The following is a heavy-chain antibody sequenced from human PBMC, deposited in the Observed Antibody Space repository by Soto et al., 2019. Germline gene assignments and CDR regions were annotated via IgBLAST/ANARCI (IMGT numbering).Heavy chain of an antibody. V-gene: IGHV1-46*01. J-gene: IGHJ6*02. CDR1: GDSVSNDY. CDR2: ISPFGGAT. CDR3: AKGRGGKTVANFGMDV. Sequence: ASVKVSCKASGDSVSNDYLHWVRQAPGQGFEWLGLISPFGGATAYAQRFKGRVTVTMDKSSTTFYLELSSLRSDDTAVYYCAKGRGGKTVANFGMDVWGQGVTVTVSS. D-gene: IGHD3-16*01.